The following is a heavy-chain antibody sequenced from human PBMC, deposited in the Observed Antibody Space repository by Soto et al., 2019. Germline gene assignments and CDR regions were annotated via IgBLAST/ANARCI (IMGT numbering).Heavy chain of an antibody. CDR1: GYTFTSYY. CDR2: INPSGGST. Sequence: ASVKVSCKASGYTFTSYYMHWVRQAPGQGLEWMGIINPSGGSTSYAQKFQGRVTMTRDTSPSTVYMELSSLRSEDTAVYYWARRMVYAIQGDYYYYGMDVWGQGTTVTVSS. CDR3: ARRMVYAIQGDYYYYGMDV. J-gene: IGHJ6*02. V-gene: IGHV1-46*01. D-gene: IGHD2-8*01.